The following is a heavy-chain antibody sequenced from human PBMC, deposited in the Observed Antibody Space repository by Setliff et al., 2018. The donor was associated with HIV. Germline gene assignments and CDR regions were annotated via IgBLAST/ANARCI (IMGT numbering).Heavy chain of an antibody. CDR3: ARNHLNYASGNTKTSGAYYFDS. CDR2: IYPDDSDA. Sequence: GESLKISCKGSGYSFSTYWIAWVRQMPGRGLEVMGLIYPDDSDARYNPPFQGQVTISADKSISTAYLQWSSLKASDSAIFYCARNHLNYASGNTKTSGAYYFDSWGQGTLVTVSS. CDR1: GYSFSTYW. J-gene: IGHJ4*02. V-gene: IGHV5-51*01. D-gene: IGHD3-10*01.